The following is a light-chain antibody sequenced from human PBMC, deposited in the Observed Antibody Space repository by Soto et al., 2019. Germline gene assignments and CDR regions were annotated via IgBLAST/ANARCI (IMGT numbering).Light chain of an antibody. J-gene: IGLJ3*02. CDR1: SSDFGNYNL. CDR2: EVN. Sequence: QSVLTQPASVSGSPGQSITISCTGTSSDFGNYNLVSWYQQHPGKVPKLILFEVNKRPSGVSGRFSGSKSGNTASLTISGLQAEDEADYYCTSFTTISTWVFGGGTKLTVL. CDR3: TSFTTISTWV. V-gene: IGLV2-14*02.